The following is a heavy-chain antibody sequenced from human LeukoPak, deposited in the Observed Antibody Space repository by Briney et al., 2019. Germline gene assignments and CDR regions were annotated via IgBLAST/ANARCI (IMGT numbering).Heavy chain of an antibody. D-gene: IGHD2-21*01. CDR3: ARDLWWNSHDAFDI. CDR2: IKQDGSEK. CDR1: GFTFSSYW. J-gene: IGHJ3*02. V-gene: IGHV3-7*01. Sequence: HSGGSLRLSCAASGFTFSSYWMSWVRQAPGKGLEWVANIKQDGSEKYYVDSVKGRFTISRDNAKNSLYLQMNSLRAEDTAVYYCARDLWWNSHDAFDIWGQGTMVTVSS.